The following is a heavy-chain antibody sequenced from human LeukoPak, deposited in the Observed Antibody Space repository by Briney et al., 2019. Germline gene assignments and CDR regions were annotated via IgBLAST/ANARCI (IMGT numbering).Heavy chain of an antibody. CDR3: ARTADSPPGVSSSHPSFDY. J-gene: IGHJ4*02. V-gene: IGHV4-38-2*01. D-gene: IGHD6-13*01. CDR2: VYHSGTT. Sequence: SETLSLTCAVSGYSINDGYYWGWIRQPPGKGLEWIGSVYHSGTTYYNPSLQSRVGISADMSRNQFSLKLSSVTAADTAVYYCARTADSPPGVSSSHPSFDYWGQGTLVTVSS. CDR1: GYSINDGYY.